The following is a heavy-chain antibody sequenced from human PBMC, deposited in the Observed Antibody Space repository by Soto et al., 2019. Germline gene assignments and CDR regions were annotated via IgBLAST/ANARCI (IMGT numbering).Heavy chain of an antibody. CDR1: GFTFSSYA. V-gene: IGHV3-30-3*01. CDR2: ISYDGSNK. D-gene: IGHD2-2*01. CDR3: ARERDIVVVPAAMPNWFDP. J-gene: IGHJ5*02. Sequence: GGSLRLSCAASGFTFSSYAMHWVRQAPGKGLEWVAVISYDGSNKYYADSVKGRFTISRDNSKNTLYLQMNSLRAEDTAVYYCARERDIVVVPAAMPNWFDPWGQGTQVTVSS.